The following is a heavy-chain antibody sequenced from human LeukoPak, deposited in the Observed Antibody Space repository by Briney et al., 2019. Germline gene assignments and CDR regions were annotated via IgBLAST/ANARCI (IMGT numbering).Heavy chain of an antibody. CDR3: ARDAPGGNSPFTFDY. D-gene: IGHD4-23*01. Sequence: ASVKVSCKASGGTFTSYGISWVRQAPGQGLEWMGWISAYNGNTNYAQKLQGRVTMTTDTSTSTAYMELRSLRSDDTAVYYCARDAPGGNSPFTFDYWGQGTLVTVSS. CDR1: GGTFTSYG. J-gene: IGHJ4*02. CDR2: ISAYNGNT. V-gene: IGHV1-18*01.